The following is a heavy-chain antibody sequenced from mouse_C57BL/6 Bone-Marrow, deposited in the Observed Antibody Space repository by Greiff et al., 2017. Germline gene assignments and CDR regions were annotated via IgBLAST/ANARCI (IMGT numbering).Heavy chain of an antibody. Sequence: QVTLNVSGPGILQPSQTLSLTCSFSGFSLRTSTMGIGWIRQPSGKGLEWLAHIWWNDDKYYNPSLKSRLTISKATSNHQVFLKITSVDTADTATYDCAQIPLYYYGSSWYVDVWGTGTTVTGSS. CDR3: AQIPLYYYGSSWYVDV. J-gene: IGHJ1*03. D-gene: IGHD1-1*01. CDR1: GFSLRTSTMG. V-gene: IGHV8-5*01. CDR2: IWWNDDK.